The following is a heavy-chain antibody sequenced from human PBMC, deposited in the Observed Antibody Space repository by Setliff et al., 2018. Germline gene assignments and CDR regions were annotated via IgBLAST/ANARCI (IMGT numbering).Heavy chain of an antibody. CDR2: ISYDGSNT. J-gene: IGHJ4*02. V-gene: IGHV3-30-3*01. Sequence: GGSLRLSCAASGFTFSSYAMHWVRQAPGKGLEWVAVISYDGSNTYYADSVKGRFTISRDNAKNSLYLQMNSLRAEDTAVYYCAGPPRGDSSGYYYPPSYWGQGTLVTVSS. D-gene: IGHD3-22*01. CDR3: AGPPRGDSSGYYYPPSY. CDR1: GFTFSSYA.